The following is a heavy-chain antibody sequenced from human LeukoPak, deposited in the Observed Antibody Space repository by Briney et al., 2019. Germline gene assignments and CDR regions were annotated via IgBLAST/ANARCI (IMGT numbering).Heavy chain of an antibody. V-gene: IGHV3-21*01. CDR2: ISSSSSYI. J-gene: IGHJ5*02. CDR3: ARDLGSYITGTTVPNWFDP. CDR1: GFTFSSYS. D-gene: IGHD1-7*01. Sequence: PGGSLRLSCAASGFTFSSYSMNWVRQAPGKGLEWVSSISSSSSYIYYADSVKGRFTISRDNAKNSLYLQMNSLRAEDTAVYYCARDLGSYITGTTVPNWFDPWGQGTLVTVSS.